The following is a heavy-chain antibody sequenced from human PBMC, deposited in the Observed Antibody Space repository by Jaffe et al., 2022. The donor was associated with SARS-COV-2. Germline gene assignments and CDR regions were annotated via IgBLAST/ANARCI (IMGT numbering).Heavy chain of an antibody. Sequence: EVQLVDSGGGLVQPGRSLRLSCAASGFTFDDYAMHWVRQAPGKGLEWVSGISWNSGSIGYADSVKGRFTISRDNAKNSLYLQMNSLRAEDTAFYYCAKDSSSAGIYCSSTSCYFDYWGQGTLVTVSS. CDR2: ISWNSGSI. V-gene: IGHV3-9*01. CDR3: AKDSSSAGIYCSSTSCYFDY. J-gene: IGHJ4*02. CDR1: GFTFDDYA. D-gene: IGHD2-2*01.